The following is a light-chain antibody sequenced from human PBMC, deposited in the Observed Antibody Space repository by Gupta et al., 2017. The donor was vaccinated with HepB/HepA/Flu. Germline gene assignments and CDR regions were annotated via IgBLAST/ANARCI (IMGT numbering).Light chain of an antibody. CDR2: DAS. CDR1: QSVSSY. Sequence: EIVLTQSPATLSLSPGERATRSCRASQSVSSYLAWYQQKPGQAPRLLIYDASNRATGIPARFSGSGYGTDFTLTISSREPEDFAVYYWQQRSNWLTFGGGTKVEIK. J-gene: IGKJ4*01. V-gene: IGKV3-11*01. CDR3: QQRSNWLT.